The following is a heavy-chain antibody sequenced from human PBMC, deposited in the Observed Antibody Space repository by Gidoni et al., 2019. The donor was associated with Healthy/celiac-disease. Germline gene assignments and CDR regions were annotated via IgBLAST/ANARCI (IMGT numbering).Heavy chain of an antibody. Sequence: EVQLVESGGGLVQPGRSLRLSCAASGFTFDEYAMHWVRQAPGKGLEWVSCISWNSGSIGYADSVKGRFTISRDNAKNSLYLQMNSLRAEDTALYYCAKDREEGSGSYYDYWGQGTLVTVSS. D-gene: IGHD1-26*01. CDR3: AKDREEGSGSYYDY. CDR2: ISWNSGSI. CDR1: GFTFDEYA. V-gene: IGHV3-9*01. J-gene: IGHJ4*02.